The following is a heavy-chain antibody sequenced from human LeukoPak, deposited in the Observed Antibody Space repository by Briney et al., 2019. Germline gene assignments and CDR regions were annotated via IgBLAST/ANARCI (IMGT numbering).Heavy chain of an antibody. D-gene: IGHD2-21*02. V-gene: IGHV4-39*07. Sequence: SETLSLTCGVSGDSIRSSNHHWGWIRQPPGKGLEFIGSVYFTGTTYYSPSLKSRVTISLDTSKNQFSLKLNSVTAADTAVYYCARGQPRGDPRLSLIDSWGQGTLVTVSS. CDR2: VYFTGTT. J-gene: IGHJ4*02. CDR3: ARGQPRGDPRLSLIDS. CDR1: GDSIRSSNHH.